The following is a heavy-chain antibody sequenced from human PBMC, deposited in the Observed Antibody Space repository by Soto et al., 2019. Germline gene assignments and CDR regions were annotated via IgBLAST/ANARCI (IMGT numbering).Heavy chain of an antibody. CDR2: IYYSGST. CDR1: GGSISSYY. J-gene: IGHJ5*02. Sequence: PSETLSLTCTVSGGSISSYYWSWIRQPPGKGLEWIGYIYYSGSTNYNPSLKSRVTISVDTSKNQFSLKLSSVTAADTAVYYCARGRYSYGHESWFDPWGKGTLVTVYS. V-gene: IGHV4-59*01. CDR3: ARGRYSYGHESWFDP. D-gene: IGHD5-18*01.